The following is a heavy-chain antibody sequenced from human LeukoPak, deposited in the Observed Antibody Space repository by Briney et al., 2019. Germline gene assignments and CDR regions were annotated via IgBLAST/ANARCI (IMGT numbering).Heavy chain of an antibody. V-gene: IGHV1-8*01. CDR2: MNPNSGNT. CDR1: GYTFTSYD. CDR3: ARLLTGYYYYYYYMDV. D-gene: IGHD3-9*01. Sequence: GASVKVSCKASGYTFTSYDINWVRQATGQGLEWMGWMNPNSGNTGYAQKFQGRVTMTRNTSISTAYMELSSLRSEDTAVYYCARLLTGYYYYYYYMDVWGKGTTVIVSS. J-gene: IGHJ6*03.